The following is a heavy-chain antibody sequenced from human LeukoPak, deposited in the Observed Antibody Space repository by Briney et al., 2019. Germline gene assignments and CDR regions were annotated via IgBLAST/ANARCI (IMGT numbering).Heavy chain of an antibody. CDR1: GGSISSGSYY. D-gene: IGHD3-22*01. CDR3: AREQTSKTTYYYDSSGYYVGY. V-gene: IGHV4-61*02. Sequence: PSETLSLTCTVSGGSISSGSYYWSWIRQPAGKGLEWIGRIYTSGSTNYNPSLKSRVTISVDTSKNQFSLKLSSVTAADTAVYYCAREQTSKTTYYYDSSGYYVGYWGQGTLVTVSS. CDR2: IYTSGST. J-gene: IGHJ4*02.